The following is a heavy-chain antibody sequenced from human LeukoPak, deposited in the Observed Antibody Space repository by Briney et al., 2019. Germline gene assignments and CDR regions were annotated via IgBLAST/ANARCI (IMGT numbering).Heavy chain of an antibody. D-gene: IGHD3-16*02. CDR2: ISGSGGST. CDR1: GFTFSSYA. CDR3: AKEPPGMITFEGVIVPSP. V-gene: IGHV3-23*01. Sequence: GGSLRLSCAASGFTFSSYAMSWVRQAPGKGLEWVSAISGSGGSTYYADSVKGRFTISRDNSKNTLYLQMNSLRAEDTAVYYCAKEPPGMITFEGVIVPSPWGQGTLVTVSS. J-gene: IGHJ5*02.